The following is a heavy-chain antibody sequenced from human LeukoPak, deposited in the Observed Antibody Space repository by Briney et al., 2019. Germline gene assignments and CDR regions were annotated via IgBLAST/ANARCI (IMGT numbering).Heavy chain of an antibody. V-gene: IGHV3-7*01. J-gene: IGHJ4*02. CDR2: IKQDGSET. CDR1: GFTFSHYW. Sequence: GGSLRLSCAASGFTFSHYWMSWVRQAPGKGLEWVANIKQDGSETYYVDSMRGRFTISRDNPKNSLYLQMNSLRAEDTAVYYCARWYSASDYWGQGTLVTVSS. D-gene: IGHD1-26*01. CDR3: ARWYSASDY.